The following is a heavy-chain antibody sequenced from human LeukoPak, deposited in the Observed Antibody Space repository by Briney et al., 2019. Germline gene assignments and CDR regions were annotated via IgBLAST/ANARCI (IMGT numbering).Heavy chain of an antibody. Sequence: GGSLRLSCAASGFTFSDYYMSWIRQAPGKGVEWVSYTSSSSSYTRYADSVKGRFTISRDNSKNSLYLQMNSLRAEDTAVYYCARDGVVVTAILGYFDYWGQGTLVTVSS. CDR1: GFTFSDYY. D-gene: IGHD2-21*02. J-gene: IGHJ4*02. CDR2: TSSSSSYT. CDR3: ARDGVVVTAILGYFDY. V-gene: IGHV3-11*05.